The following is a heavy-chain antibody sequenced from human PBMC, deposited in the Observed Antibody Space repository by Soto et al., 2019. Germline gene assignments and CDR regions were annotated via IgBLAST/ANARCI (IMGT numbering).Heavy chain of an antibody. J-gene: IGHJ4*02. V-gene: IGHV4-59*01. D-gene: IGHD6-13*01. CDR2: MYYTGST. CDR3: ARDDSSRSYLDY. Sequence: SETLSLTCTVSGGSISSDYCSWFRQPQGKGLERIAYMYYTGSTNYNPSLKSRFTLSADTSKNQFPLKLISVTAADTAMYYCARDDSSRSYLDYCTQRTLVIVSS. CDR1: GGSISSDY.